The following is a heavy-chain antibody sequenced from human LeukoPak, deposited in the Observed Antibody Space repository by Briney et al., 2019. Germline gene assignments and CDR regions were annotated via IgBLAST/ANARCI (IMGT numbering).Heavy chain of an antibody. V-gene: IGHV1-69*05. J-gene: IGHJ4*02. CDR3: ARNSGDYYFDY. CDR2: IIPIFGTA. D-gene: IGHD4-17*01. Sequence: ASVKVSCKASGGTFISYAISWVRQARGQRREWMEGIIPIFGTANYAQKFQGRVTITTDESTSPACMELSSLRSEDTAVYYCARNSGDYYFDYWGQGTLVTVSS. CDR1: GGTFISYA.